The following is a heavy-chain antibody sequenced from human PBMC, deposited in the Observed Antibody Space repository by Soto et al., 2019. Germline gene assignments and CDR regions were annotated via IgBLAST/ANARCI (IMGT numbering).Heavy chain of an antibody. CDR2: IYHSGST. J-gene: IGHJ3*02. CDR1: GYSISSGYY. Sequence: PSETLSLTCAVSGYSISSGYYWGWIRQPPGKGLEWIGSIYHSGSTYYNPSLKSRVTISVDTSKNQFSLKLSSVTAADTAVYYCARVPVVPAARRAFYIWGQGTTGTVSS. V-gene: IGHV4-38-2*01. CDR3: ARVPVVPAARRAFYI. D-gene: IGHD2-2*01.